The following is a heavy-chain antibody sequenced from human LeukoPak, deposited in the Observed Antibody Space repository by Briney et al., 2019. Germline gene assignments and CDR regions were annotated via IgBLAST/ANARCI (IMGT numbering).Heavy chain of an antibody. CDR1: GFSLSTRGGG. J-gene: IGHJ4*02. CDR3: AHGSVLLWFGESLLFDY. D-gene: IGHD3-10*01. V-gene: IGHV2-5*01. Sequence: ESGPTLVKPTQTLTLTCTFSGFSLSTRGGGVGWIRQPPGKALEWLALIYWNDDKRYSPSLKSRLTITKDTSKNQVVLTMTNMDPVDTATYYCAHGSVLLWFGESLLFDYWGQGTLVTVSS. CDR2: IYWNDDK.